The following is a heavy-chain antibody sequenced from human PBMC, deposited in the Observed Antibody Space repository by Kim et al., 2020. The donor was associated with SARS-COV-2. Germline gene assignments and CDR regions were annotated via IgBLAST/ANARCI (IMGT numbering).Heavy chain of an antibody. Sequence: GGSLRLSCAASGFTFSSYGMHWVRQAPGKGLEWVAVISYDGSNKYYADSVKGRFTISRDNSKNTLYLQMNSLRAEDTAVYYCAKGGQQLRRDYFDYWGQG. CDR1: GFTFSSYG. CDR2: ISYDGSNK. J-gene: IGHJ4*02. CDR3: AKGGQQLRRDYFDY. D-gene: IGHD6-13*01. V-gene: IGHV3-30*18.